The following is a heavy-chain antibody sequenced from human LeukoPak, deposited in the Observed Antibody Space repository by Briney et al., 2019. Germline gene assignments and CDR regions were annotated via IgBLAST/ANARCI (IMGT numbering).Heavy chain of an antibody. CDR1: CGSISSYY. D-gene: IGHD6-19*01. J-gene: IGHJ4*02. CDR3: ARERGSGWYYFDY. V-gene: IGHV4-4*07. CDR2: IYTSGST. Sequence: PSETLSLTCTVSCGSISSYYWSWIRQPAGKGQEWIGRIYTSGSTNYNPSLKSRVTMSVDTSKNQFSLKLRPVAGAETAVSYCARERGSGWYYFDYWRQRTQVTVSS.